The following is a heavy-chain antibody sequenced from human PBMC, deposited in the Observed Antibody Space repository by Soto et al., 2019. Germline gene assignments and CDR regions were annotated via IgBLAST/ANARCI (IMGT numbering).Heavy chain of an antibody. D-gene: IGHD5-12*01. Sequence: GGSLRLYGTASGFTFGDYSMSWFRQAPGKGLEWVGFIRSKAYGGTTEYAASVKGRFTISRDDSKSIAYLQMNSLKTEDTAVYYCTRAWIRLGIWFVPWGQGTLVTVSS. CDR3: TRAWIRLGIWFVP. V-gene: IGHV3-49*03. CDR2: IRSKAYGGTT. J-gene: IGHJ5*02. CDR1: GFTFGDYS.